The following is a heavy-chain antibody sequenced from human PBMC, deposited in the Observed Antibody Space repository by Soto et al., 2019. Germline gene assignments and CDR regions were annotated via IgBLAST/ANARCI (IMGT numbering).Heavy chain of an antibody. Sequence: PGESLKISCKGSGYSFTSYWIGWVRQMPGKGLEWMGTIYPGDSDTRYSPSFQGQVTIPADKSISTAYLQWSSLKASDTAMYYCARQMEEAAGLHYFDYWGQGTLVTVSS. J-gene: IGHJ4*02. CDR3: ARQMEEAAGLHYFDY. CDR1: GYSFTSYW. V-gene: IGHV5-51*01. CDR2: IYPGDSDT. D-gene: IGHD6-13*01.